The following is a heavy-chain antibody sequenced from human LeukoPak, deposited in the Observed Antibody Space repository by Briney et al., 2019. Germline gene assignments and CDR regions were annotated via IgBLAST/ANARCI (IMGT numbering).Heavy chain of an antibody. V-gene: IGHV3-30-3*01. CDR1: GFTFSSYA. CDR2: ISYDGSNK. CDR3: ARDSWSSSDSGGYFH. J-gene: IGHJ4*02. Sequence: GGSLRLSCAASGFTFSSYAMHWVRQAPGKGLEWVAVISYDGSNKYYADSVKGRFTISRDNSKNTLYLQMNSLRAEDTAVYYCARDSWSSSDSGGYFHWGQGTLVTVSS. D-gene: IGHD3-22*01.